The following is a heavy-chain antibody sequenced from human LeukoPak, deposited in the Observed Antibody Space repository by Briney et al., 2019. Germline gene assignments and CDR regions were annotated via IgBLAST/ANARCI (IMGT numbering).Heavy chain of an antibody. CDR3: AASPIVVVPAAILLDYGMDV. CDR2: IYYSGST. CDR1: GGSISSYY. D-gene: IGHD2-2*01. J-gene: IGHJ6*02. Sequence: PSETLSLTCTVSGGSISSYYWSWIRQPPGKGLEWIGYIYYSGSTNYNPSLKSRVTISVDTSKNQFSLKLSSVTAADTAVYYCAASPIVVVPAAILLDYGMDVWGQGTTVTVSS. V-gene: IGHV4-59*08.